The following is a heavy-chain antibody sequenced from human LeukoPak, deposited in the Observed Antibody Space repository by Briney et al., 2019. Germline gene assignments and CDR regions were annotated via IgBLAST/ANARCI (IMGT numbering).Heavy chain of an antibody. J-gene: IGHJ4*02. CDR3: ARTPSVLRGFDY. CDR2: ISASETSI. Sequence: GGSLRLSCAASGFTFSLYNMNWVRQAPGKGLEWVSQISASETSIKYADSVRGRFTISRDNVKNSVYLQMNSLRAEDTAVYYCARTPSVLRGFDYWGQGTLVTVSS. CDR1: GFTFSLYN. D-gene: IGHD2-15*01. V-gene: IGHV3-48*01.